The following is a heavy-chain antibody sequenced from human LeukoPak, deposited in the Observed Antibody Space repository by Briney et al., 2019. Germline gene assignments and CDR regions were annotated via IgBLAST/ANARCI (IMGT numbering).Heavy chain of an antibody. D-gene: IGHD3-10*01. Sequence: SETLSLTCTVSGGSISSSSYYWGWIRQPPGKGLEWIGSIYYSGSTNYNPSLKSRVTISVDTSKNQFSLKLSSVTAADTAVYYCARAPARNYGSGSYYTLDYWGQGTLVTVSS. J-gene: IGHJ4*02. CDR1: GGSISSSSYY. CDR3: ARAPARNYGSGSYYTLDY. CDR2: IYYSGST. V-gene: IGHV4-39*07.